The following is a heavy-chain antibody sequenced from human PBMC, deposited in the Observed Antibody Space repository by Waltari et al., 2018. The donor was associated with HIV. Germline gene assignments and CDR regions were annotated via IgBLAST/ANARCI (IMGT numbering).Heavy chain of an antibody. CDR1: GGSISSSSYY. D-gene: IGHD6-6*01. J-gene: IGHJ2*01. CDR2: IYYSGIT. Sequence: QLQLQESGPGLVKPSETLSLTCSVSGGSISSSSYYWAWVRQPPGRGLDWIGSIYYSGITYYNPSLKSRVTISVDTSKNQFSLKLSSVTAADTAVYYCARRFEQLGYFDLWGRGTLVTVSS. CDR3: ARRFEQLGYFDL. V-gene: IGHV4-39*01.